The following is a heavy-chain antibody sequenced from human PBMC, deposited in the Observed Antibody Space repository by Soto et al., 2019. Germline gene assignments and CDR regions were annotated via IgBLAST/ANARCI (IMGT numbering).Heavy chain of an antibody. J-gene: IGHJ4*01. CDR3: ARDGYSYGYGY. CDR1: GGSISSYY. D-gene: IGHD5-18*01. CDR2: IYYSGST. V-gene: IGHV4-59*01. Sequence: SETLSLTCSVSGGSISSYYWSWIRQPPGKGLEWIGYIYYSGSTNYNPSLKSRVTILLDTSKNQFSLKLTSVTAADTAVYYCARDGYSYGYGYWGHGTLVTVSS.